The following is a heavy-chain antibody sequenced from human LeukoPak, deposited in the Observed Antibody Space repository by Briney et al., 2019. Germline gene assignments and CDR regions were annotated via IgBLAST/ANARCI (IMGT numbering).Heavy chain of an antibody. CDR1: GFTFSSYW. J-gene: IGHJ3*02. V-gene: IGHV3-7*01. CDR2: INQDGSEK. D-gene: IGHD1-1*01. CDR3: AREIIRNDEGAFDI. Sequence: GGSLRLSRAASGFTFSSYWMNWVRPAPGKGLEGVANINQDGSEKYYVDSVRGRFTISRDNAKNSLYLQMNSRRAEDTAVYYCAREIIRNDEGAFDIWGQGTMVTVSS.